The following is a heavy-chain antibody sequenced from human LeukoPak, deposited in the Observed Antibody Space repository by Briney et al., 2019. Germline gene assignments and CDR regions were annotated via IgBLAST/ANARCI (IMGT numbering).Heavy chain of an antibody. CDR3: AKAHYDYVWGSYRGPEADAFDI. Sequence: AGGSLRLSCAASGFTLSSYAMSWVRQAPGKGLEWVSAISGSGGSTYYADSVKGRFTISRDNSKNTLYLQMNSLRAEDTAVYYCAKAHYDYVWGSYRGPEADAFDIWGQGTMVTVSS. J-gene: IGHJ3*02. V-gene: IGHV3-23*01. CDR1: GFTLSSYA. D-gene: IGHD3-16*02. CDR2: ISGSGGST.